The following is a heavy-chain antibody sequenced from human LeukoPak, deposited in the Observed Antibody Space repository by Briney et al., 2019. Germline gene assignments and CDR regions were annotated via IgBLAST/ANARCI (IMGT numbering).Heavy chain of an antibody. CDR3: AKDQSRSYSTRFGVVFDY. D-gene: IGHD3-3*01. CDR2: IRYDGSNK. Sequence: GGSLRLSCAASGFTFSSYGMHWVRQAPGKGLEWVAFIRYDGSNKYYADSVKGRFTISRDNSKNTLYLQMNSLRAEDTAVYYCAKDQSRSYSTRFGVVFDYWGQGTLVTVSS. CDR1: GFTFSSYG. V-gene: IGHV3-30*02. J-gene: IGHJ4*02.